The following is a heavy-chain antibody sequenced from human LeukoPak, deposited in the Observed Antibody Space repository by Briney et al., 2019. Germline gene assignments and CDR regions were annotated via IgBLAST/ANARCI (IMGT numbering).Heavy chain of an antibody. CDR3: ARGTTVTTLAFDI. V-gene: IGHV3-30-3*01. D-gene: IGHD4-17*01. CDR1: VFTFSSYA. Sequence: GGSLRLSCAASVFTFSSYAMHWVRQAPGKGLGWVAVITYDGNKKYYADSVKGRFTISRDNSKNTLDLQMNSLRAEDTAVYYCARGTTVTTLAFDIWGQGTMVAVS. CDR2: ITYDGNKK. J-gene: IGHJ3*02.